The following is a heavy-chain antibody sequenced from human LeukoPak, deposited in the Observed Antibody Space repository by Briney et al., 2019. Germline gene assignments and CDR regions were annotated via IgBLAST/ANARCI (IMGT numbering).Heavy chain of an antibody. Sequence: SETLSLTCTVSGGSISSSSYYWGWIRQPPGKGLEWIGSIYYSGSTYYNPSLKSRVTISVDTSKNQFSLKLSSVTAADTAVYYCARDRVVRGVNDYFDYWGQGTLVTVSS. CDR3: ARDRVVRGVNDYFDY. D-gene: IGHD3-10*01. CDR2: IYYSGST. J-gene: IGHJ4*02. CDR1: GGSISSSSYY. V-gene: IGHV4-39*07.